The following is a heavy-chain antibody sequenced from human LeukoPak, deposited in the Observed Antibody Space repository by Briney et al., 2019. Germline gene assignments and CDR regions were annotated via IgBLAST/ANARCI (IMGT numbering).Heavy chain of an antibody. V-gene: IGHV4-34*01. J-gene: IGHJ5*02. CDR1: GGSFSGYY. CDR3: ARLTQVVVITGSGWFDP. D-gene: IGHD3-22*01. CDR2: INHSGST. Sequence: SSETLSLTCAVYGGSFSGYYWSWIRQPPGKGLEWIGEINHSGSTNYNPSLKSRVTISVDTSKNQFSLKLSSVTAADTAVYYCARLTQVVVITGSGWFDPWGQGTLVTVSS.